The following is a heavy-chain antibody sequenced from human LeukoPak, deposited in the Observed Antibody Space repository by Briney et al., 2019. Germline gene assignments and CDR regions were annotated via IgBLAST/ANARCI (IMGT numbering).Heavy chain of an antibody. Sequence: GGSLRLSCAASGFTFRDYFMSWIRQAPGKGLEWVAYTYTAGNTIYYADSMKGRFTISRDNAKNSLYLQMNTLRAEDTAVYYCARATYDSSAVDAFDIWGQGTMVTVSP. D-gene: IGHD3-22*01. CDR3: ARATYDSSAVDAFDI. CDR1: GFTFRDYF. J-gene: IGHJ3*02. V-gene: IGHV3-11*01. CDR2: TYTAGNTI.